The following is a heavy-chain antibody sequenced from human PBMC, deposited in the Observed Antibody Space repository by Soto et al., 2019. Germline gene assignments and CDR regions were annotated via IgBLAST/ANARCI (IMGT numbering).Heavy chain of an antibody. CDR2: IYPGDSDA. D-gene: IGHD1-1*01. J-gene: IGHJ3*02. Sequence: GESLKISCQGSGYYFTSYWIGWVRQMPGKGLEWMGIIYPGDSDARYSPSFQGLVTISADKSISTAYLQWSSLKASDTAMYFCAIGRTLGLLDQAFDIWGQGTLVTVSS. CDR1: GYYFTSYW. CDR3: AIGRTLGLLDQAFDI. V-gene: IGHV5-51*01.